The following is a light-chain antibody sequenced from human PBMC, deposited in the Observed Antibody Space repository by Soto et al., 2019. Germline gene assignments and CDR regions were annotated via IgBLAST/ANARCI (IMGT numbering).Light chain of an antibody. CDR1: QSISGT. J-gene: IGKJ1*01. Sequence: IVITQSASTVSVSPGGRATLSCRASQSISGTLAWYQQKPGQAPRLLIYGASRRATGFPARFSGSGSGTDFTLTISSLQSEDFAVYYCQQFDNWPWTFGQGTKVDIK. V-gene: IGKV3-15*01. CDR2: GAS. CDR3: QQFDNWPWT.